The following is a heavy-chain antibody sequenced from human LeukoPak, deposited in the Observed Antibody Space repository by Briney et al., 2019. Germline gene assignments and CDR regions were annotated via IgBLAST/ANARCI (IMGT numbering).Heavy chain of an antibody. Sequence: SETLSLTCTVSGGSISSYYWSWIRQPPGKGLEWIGYIYYSGSTNYNPSLKSRVTISVDTSKNQFSLKLSSVTAAGTAVYYCARFRRDGYSLDYWGQGTLVTVSS. J-gene: IGHJ4*02. D-gene: IGHD5-24*01. CDR2: IYYSGST. CDR3: ARFRRDGYSLDY. CDR1: GGSISSYY. V-gene: IGHV4-59*01.